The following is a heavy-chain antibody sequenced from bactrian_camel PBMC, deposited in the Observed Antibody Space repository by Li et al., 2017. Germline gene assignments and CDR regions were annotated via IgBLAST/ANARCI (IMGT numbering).Heavy chain of an antibody. CDR2: INSGGGST. CDR1: GFAFEKYY. Sequence: HVQLVESGGALVQPGGSLRLSCAASGFAFEKYYMTWVRQAPGKGLEWVSTINSGGGSTYYADSVKGRFTVSRINAYNTLHLQLSRLKPEDTAIYYCAKGPGYYSEWDAWGQGTQVTVS. J-gene: IGHJ6*01. CDR3: AKGPGYYSEWDA. D-gene: IGHD4*01. V-gene: IGHV3S1*01.